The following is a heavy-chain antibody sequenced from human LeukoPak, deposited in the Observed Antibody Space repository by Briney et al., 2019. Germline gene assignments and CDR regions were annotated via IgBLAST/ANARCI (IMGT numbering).Heavy chain of an antibody. CDR1: GFTFSSYA. V-gene: IGHV3-30-3*01. D-gene: IGHD6-6*01. CDR3: ARDLSYSTSSGGDEHLRSSGSGLN. Sequence: RPGRSLRLSCAASGFTFSSYAMHWVRQAPGKGLEWVAVISYDGSNKYYADSVKGRFTISRDNSKNTLYLQMNSLRAEDTAVYYCARDLSYSTSSGGDEHLRSSGSGLNWGQGTLVTVSS. J-gene: IGHJ4*02. CDR2: ISYDGSNK.